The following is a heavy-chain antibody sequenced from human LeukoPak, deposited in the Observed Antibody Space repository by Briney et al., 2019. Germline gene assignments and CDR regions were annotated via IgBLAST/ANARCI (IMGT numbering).Heavy chain of an antibody. D-gene: IGHD6-6*01. V-gene: IGHV1-69*01. CDR3: AREVVAARPRREFDY. CDR1: GGTFSSYA. Sequence: SVKVSCKASGGTFSSYAISWVRQAPGQGLEWMGGIIPIFGTANYAQKFQGRVTITADESTSTAYMELSSLRSEDTAVYYCAREVVAARPRREFDYWGQGTLVTVSS. CDR2: IIPIFGTA. J-gene: IGHJ4*02.